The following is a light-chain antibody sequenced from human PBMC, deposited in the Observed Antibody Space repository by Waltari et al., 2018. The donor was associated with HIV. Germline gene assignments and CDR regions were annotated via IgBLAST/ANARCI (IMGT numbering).Light chain of an antibody. CDR3: SSFTSRTTWV. J-gene: IGLJ3*02. V-gene: IGLV2-14*01. CDR1: TTAVGGSKY. Sequence: QSALPQPASVPRSPRLWITISCTRNTTAVGGSKYVPWYQQHPGKAPKLIIYEVSNRPLGVSNRFSGSKSGNTASLTISGLQAEDEADYYCSSFTSRTTWVFGGGTKLTVL. CDR2: EVS.